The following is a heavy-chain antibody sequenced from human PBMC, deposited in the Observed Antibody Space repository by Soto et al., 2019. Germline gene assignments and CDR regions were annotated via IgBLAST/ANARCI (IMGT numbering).Heavy chain of an antibody. J-gene: IGHJ4*02. Sequence: GGSLRLSCAASGFTVSSNYMSWVRQAPGKGLEWVSVIYSGGSTYYADSVKGLFTISRDNSTNTLYLQMNSLRAEDTAVYYCARVPDSGSNYFDYWGQGTLVTVSS. CDR1: GFTVSSNY. CDR3: ARVPDSGSNYFDY. V-gene: IGHV3-53*01. CDR2: IYSGGST. D-gene: IGHD6-19*01.